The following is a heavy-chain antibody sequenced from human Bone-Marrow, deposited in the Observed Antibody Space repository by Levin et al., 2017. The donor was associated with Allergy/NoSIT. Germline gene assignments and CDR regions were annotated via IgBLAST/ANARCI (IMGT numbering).Heavy chain of an antibody. CDR1: GFTFSAFG. CDR3: AKDRQTVAQLVPFDS. J-gene: IGHJ4*02. V-gene: IGHV3-30*18. CDR2: IGYNGNNY. Sequence: GESLKISCAASGFTFSAFGMHWVRQAPGKGLEWVAVIGYNGNNYAYGDSVKGRFTIFRDNSKNTLYLQMDSLRTDDTAVYYCAKDRQTVAQLVPFDSWGQGTLVTVSS. D-gene: IGHD6-13*01.